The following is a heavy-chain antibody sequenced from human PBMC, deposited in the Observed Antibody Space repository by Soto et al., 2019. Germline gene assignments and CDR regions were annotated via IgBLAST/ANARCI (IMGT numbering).Heavy chain of an antibody. CDR1: GYLFTNYG. CDR3: ARGPTRSYNYFDP. CDR2: ISANSGIT. Sequence: QAQLVQSGPEVKKPGASVKVSCKASGYLFTNYGITWVRRAPGQGLEWMGWISANSGITYNAERLQGRVTMTTDTYTSTAYLELRNLGSDDTAIYYCARGPTRSYNYFDPWGQGTLVTVSS. J-gene: IGHJ5*02. V-gene: IGHV1-18*01.